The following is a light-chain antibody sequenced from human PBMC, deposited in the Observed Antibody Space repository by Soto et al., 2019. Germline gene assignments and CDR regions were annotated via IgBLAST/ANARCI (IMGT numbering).Light chain of an antibody. Sequence: EIVMTQSPVTLSVSLGERATLSCRASXSVRSDLAWYQQTPGQAPRLLIYGASNRATGVPARFSGSGSGTEFTLTISSLQSEDFAVYYCQQYNNWPPIAFGQGTRLEIK. J-gene: IGKJ5*01. V-gene: IGKV3-15*01. CDR3: QQYNNWPPIA. CDR2: GAS. CDR1: XSVRSD.